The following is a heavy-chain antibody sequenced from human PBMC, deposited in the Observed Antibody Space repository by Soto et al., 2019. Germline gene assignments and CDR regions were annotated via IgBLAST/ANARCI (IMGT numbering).Heavy chain of an antibody. D-gene: IGHD3-3*01. J-gene: IGHJ6*02. CDR1: GFTFSSYA. Sequence: GGSLRLSCAASGFTFSSYAMHWVRQAPGKGLEWVAVISYDGSNKYYADSVKGRFTISRDNSKNTLYLQMNSLRAEDTAVYYCAREVLRFTFPATRYGMDVWGQGTTVTVSS. CDR2: ISYDGSNK. CDR3: AREVLRFTFPATRYGMDV. V-gene: IGHV3-30-3*01.